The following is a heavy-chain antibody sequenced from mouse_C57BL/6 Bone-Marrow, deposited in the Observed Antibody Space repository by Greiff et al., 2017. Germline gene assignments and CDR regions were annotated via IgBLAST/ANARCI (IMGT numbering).Heavy chain of an antibody. V-gene: IGHV1-9*01. CDR3: ARGGRGFAY. D-gene: IGHD3-3*01. CDR1: GYTFTGYW. Sequence: VKLVESGAELMKPGASVKLSCKATGYTFTGYWIEWVKQRPGHGLEWIGEILPGSGSTNYNEKFKGKATFTADTPSNTAYMQISSLTTEDSAIYYCARGGRGFAYWGQGTLVTVSA. J-gene: IGHJ3*01. CDR2: ILPGSGST.